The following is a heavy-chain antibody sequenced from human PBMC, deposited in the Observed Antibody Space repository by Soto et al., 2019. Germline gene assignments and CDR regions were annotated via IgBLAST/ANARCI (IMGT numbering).Heavy chain of an antibody. CDR1: GFTFGDYA. Sequence: GGSLRLSCTASGFTFGDYAMSWFRQAPGKGLEWVGFIRSKAYGGTTEYAASVKGRFTISRDDSKSIAYLQMNSLKTEDTAVYYCTRVPGGWYPGSDYWGQGTLVTVSS. CDR3: TRVPGGWYPGSDY. J-gene: IGHJ4*02. CDR2: IRSKAYGGTT. D-gene: IGHD6-19*01. V-gene: IGHV3-49*03.